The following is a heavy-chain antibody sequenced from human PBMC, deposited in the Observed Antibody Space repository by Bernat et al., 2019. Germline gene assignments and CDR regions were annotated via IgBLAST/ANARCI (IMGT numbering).Heavy chain of an antibody. CDR2: ISYDGSNK. J-gene: IGHJ6*03. CDR1: GFTFSSYG. D-gene: IGHD4-17*01. Sequence: QVQLVESGGGVVQPGRSLRLSCAASGFTFSSYGMHWVRQAPGKGLEWVAVISYDGSNKYYADSVKGRFTISRDNSKNTLYLQMNSLRAEDTAVYYCARAGGYGDSYYYYYYYMDVWGKGTTVTVSS. CDR3: ARAGGYGDSYYYYYYYMDV. V-gene: IGHV3-30*03.